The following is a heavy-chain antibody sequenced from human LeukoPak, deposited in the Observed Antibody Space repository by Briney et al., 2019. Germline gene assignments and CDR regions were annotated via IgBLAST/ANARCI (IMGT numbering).Heavy chain of an antibody. D-gene: IGHD1-14*01. CDR3: ARVYPRTRYHPDFDH. J-gene: IGHJ4*02. CDR2: ISSSGSTI. Sequence: GGSLRLSCAASGFTFSSYDMNWVRQAPGKGLEWVSYISSSGSTIYYADSVKGRFTISRDNAKNSLYLQMNSLRAEDTAVYYCARVYPRTRYHPDFDHWGQGTLVTVSS. V-gene: IGHV3-48*03. CDR1: GFTFSSYD.